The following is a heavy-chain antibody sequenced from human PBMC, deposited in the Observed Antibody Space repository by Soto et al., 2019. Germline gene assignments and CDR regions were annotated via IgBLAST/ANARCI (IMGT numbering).Heavy chain of an antibody. V-gene: IGHV3-72*01. Sequence: EVQLVESGGGLVQPGGSLRRSCAASGFTLSDHYMDWVRQAPGKGLEWVGRTRNKANSYTTEYAASVKGRFTISRDDSKNSLYVQMNSLKTEDTAVYYCARGAGELQKLGGYYYGLDVWGLGTTVTVSS. J-gene: IGHJ6*02. CDR1: GFTLSDHY. D-gene: IGHD7-27*01. CDR3: ARGAGELQKLGGYYYGLDV. CDR2: TRNKANSYTT.